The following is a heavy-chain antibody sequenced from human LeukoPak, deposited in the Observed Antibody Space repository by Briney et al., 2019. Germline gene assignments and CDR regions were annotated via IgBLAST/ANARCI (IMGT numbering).Heavy chain of an antibody. CDR3: ARDGDYYDSSGYPYYYGMDV. D-gene: IGHD3-22*01. CDR2: IYYSGST. J-gene: IGHJ6*02. Sequence: SETLSLTCTVSGGSVSGGSYYWSWIRQPPGKGLEWIGYIYYSGSTNYNPSLKSRVTISVDTSKNQFSLKLSSVTAADTAVYYCARDGDYYDSSGYPYYYGMDVWGQGTTVTVSS. V-gene: IGHV4-61*01. CDR1: GGSVSGGSYY.